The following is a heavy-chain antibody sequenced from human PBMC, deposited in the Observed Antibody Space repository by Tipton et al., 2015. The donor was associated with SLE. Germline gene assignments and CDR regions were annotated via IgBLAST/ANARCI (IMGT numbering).Heavy chain of an antibody. Sequence: GSLRLSCVASGFTFSRYWMHWVRQAPGKGLVWVSRITTHEYDRSYAGSVRGRFTISRDNAKNTLYLEMDSLRVEDTAVYFCVRGGSPYNDWFDPWGQGTLVTVSS. CDR2: ITTHEYDR. D-gene: IGHD5-24*01. J-gene: IGHJ5*02. V-gene: IGHV3-74*01. CDR3: VRGGSPYNDWFDP. CDR1: GFTFSRYW.